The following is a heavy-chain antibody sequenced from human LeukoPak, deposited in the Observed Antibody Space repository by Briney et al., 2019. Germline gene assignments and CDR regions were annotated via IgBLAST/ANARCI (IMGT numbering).Heavy chain of an antibody. V-gene: IGHV3-23*01. D-gene: IGHD3-10*01. CDR3: TRAGGLVRGVHYYYYMDV. CDR1: GFTFSSYG. CDR2: ISGSGGST. J-gene: IGHJ6*03. Sequence: GGSLRLSCAASGFTFSSYGMSWVRQAPGKGLEWVSAISGSGGSTYYADSVKGRFTISRDNSKNTLSLQMNSLRPEDTAVYYCTRAGGLVRGVHYYYYMDVWGKGTTVTISS.